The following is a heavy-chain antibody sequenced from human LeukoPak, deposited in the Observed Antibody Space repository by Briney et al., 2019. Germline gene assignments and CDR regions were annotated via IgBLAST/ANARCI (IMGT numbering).Heavy chain of an antibody. J-gene: IGHJ4*02. CDR3: AREGAAGYNFAY. CDR1: GGTFSSYA. Sequence: VASVKVSCKASGGTFSSYAISWVRQAPGQGLEWMGGIIPIFGTANYAQKFQGRVTITADESTSTAYMELSSLRSEDTAVYYCAREGAAGYNFAYWGQGTLVTVSS. D-gene: IGHD5-24*01. V-gene: IGHV1-69*13. CDR2: IIPIFGTA.